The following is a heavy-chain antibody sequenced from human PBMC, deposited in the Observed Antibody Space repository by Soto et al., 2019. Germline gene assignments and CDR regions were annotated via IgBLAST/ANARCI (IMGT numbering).Heavy chain of an antibody. CDR3: ARGGGVELRYFDWLLEGDAFDI. J-gene: IGHJ3*02. CDR2: IYSGGST. D-gene: IGHD3-9*01. CDR1: GFTVSSNY. V-gene: IGHV3-53*01. Sequence: PGGSLRLSCAASGFTVSSNYMSWVRQAPGKGLEWVSVIYSGGSTYYADSVKGRFTISRDNSKNTLYLQMNSLRAEDTAVYYCARGGGVELRYFDWLLEGDAFDIWGQGTMVTVSS.